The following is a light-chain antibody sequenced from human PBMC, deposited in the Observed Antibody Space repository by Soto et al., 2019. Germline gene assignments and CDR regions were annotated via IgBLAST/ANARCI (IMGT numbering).Light chain of an antibody. CDR2: GAS. J-gene: IGKJ4*01. CDR3: QQYGSSPLT. V-gene: IGKV3-20*01. Sequence: EILLTQSPGTLSLSPGERATLSCRASQSVSRSYLAWYQQKPGQAPRLLIYGASSRATGIPDRFSGSGSGTDFTLSISRLEPEDFAVYSCQQYGSSPLTFGGGTKVDIK. CDR1: QSVSRSY.